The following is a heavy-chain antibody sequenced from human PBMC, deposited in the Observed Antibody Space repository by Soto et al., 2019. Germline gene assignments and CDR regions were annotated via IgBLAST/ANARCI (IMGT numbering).Heavy chain of an antibody. CDR1: GGSISDSYW. V-gene: IGHV4-4*02. J-gene: IGHJ5*02. CDR3: ARVPDR. CDR2: ISLSGNT. D-gene: IGHD2-2*01. Sequence: PSETLSLTCAVSGGSISDSYWWTWVRQPPGKGLEWIGEISLSGNTNHNPSLKSRVTMSVDRSRNQFSLKLISVTAADTAVYYCARVPDRWGQGTLVTVSS.